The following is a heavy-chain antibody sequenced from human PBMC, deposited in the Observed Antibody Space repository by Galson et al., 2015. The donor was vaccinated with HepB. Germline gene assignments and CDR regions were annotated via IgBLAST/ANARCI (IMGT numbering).Heavy chain of an antibody. Sequence: SLRLSCAASGFTVSTYIMNWVRQAPGKGLEWASSISSSSTYFYSADAVKGRFTFTRDNAKNSLYLQMNHLRAEDTAVYYCANDANSSGWYGDYYDGMDVWCEGTTVTVSS. CDR1: GFTVSTYI. V-gene: IGHV3-21*01. CDR2: ISSSSTYF. J-gene: IGHJ6*04. CDR3: ANDANSSGWYGDYYDGMDV. D-gene: IGHD6-19*01.